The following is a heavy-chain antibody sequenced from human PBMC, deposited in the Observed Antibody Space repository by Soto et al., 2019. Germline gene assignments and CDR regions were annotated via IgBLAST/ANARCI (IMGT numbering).Heavy chain of an antibody. Sequence: QVQLVESGGGVVQPGRSLRLSCAASGFTFSSYGMHWVRQAPGKGLEWVAVISYDGSNKYYADSVKGRFTISRDNSKNTMYLQMNSLRAEDTAVYYCATDYYDSSVTGDYWGQGTLVTGSS. CDR3: ATDYYDSSVTGDY. CDR1: GFTFSSYG. J-gene: IGHJ4*02. D-gene: IGHD3-22*01. V-gene: IGHV3-30*03. CDR2: ISYDGSNK.